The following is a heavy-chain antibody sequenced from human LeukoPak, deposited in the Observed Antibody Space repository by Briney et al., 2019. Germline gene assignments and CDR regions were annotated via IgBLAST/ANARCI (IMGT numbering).Heavy chain of an antibody. CDR1: GGSISSYY. CDR2: IYYSGST. J-gene: IGHJ3*02. Sequence: SETLSLTCTVSGGSISSYYWSWIRQPPGKGLEWIGYIYYSGSTNYYPSLKSRVTISVDTSKNQFSLKLSVVTAADTAGYYCARGFREVLDAFDIWGQGTMVTVPS. D-gene: IGHD3-10*01. V-gene: IGHV4-59*01. CDR3: ARGFREVLDAFDI.